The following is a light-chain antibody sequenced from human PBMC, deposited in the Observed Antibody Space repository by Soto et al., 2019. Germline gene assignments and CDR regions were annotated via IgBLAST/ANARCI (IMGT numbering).Light chain of an antibody. CDR1: SSNIGAGYD. J-gene: IGLJ1*01. CDR3: QSYDSSLSGYV. Sequence: SALTQPPSVYGAPGQRVTISCTGSSSNIGAGYDVHWYQQLPGTAPKLLIYGNSNRPSGVPDRFSGSKSGTSASLAITGLQAEDEADYYCQSYDSSLSGYVFGTGTKVTVL. CDR2: GNS. V-gene: IGLV1-40*01.